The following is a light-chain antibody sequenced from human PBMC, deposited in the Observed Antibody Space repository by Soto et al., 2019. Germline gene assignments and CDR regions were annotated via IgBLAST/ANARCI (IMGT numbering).Light chain of an antibody. J-gene: IGKJ4*01. V-gene: IGKV3-20*01. CDR1: QSVSSSY. Sequence: EIVLTQSPGTLSLSPGERATLSCRASQSVSSSYLAWYQQKPGQAPRLLIYGASSRATGIPDRFSGSGSGTDFTLTISRLEPEDFAVDYCPQYDSSPLTFGGGTRVEIK. CDR2: GAS. CDR3: PQYDSSPLT.